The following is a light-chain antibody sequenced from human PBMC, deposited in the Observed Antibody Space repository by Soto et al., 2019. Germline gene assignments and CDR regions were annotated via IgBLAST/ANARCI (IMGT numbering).Light chain of an antibody. Sequence: DIQSSHSPWSLSAWLGERVAITCRASQSISSYLNWYQQKPGKAPKLLIYAASSLQSGVPSRFSGSGSGTDFTLTISSLQPQDFATYYCQQSYSTLWTFGQGTKVDIK. CDR2: AAS. CDR1: QSISSY. J-gene: IGKJ1*01. CDR3: QQSYSTLWT. V-gene: IGKV1-39*01.